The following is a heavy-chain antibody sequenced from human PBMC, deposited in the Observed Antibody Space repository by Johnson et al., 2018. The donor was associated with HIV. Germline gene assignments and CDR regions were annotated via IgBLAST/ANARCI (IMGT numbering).Heavy chain of an antibody. Sequence: VQLVESGGGVVRPGGSLRLSCAASGFTFSSYAMHWVRQAPGKGLEWVAVISYDGSNKYYADSVKGRFTISRDNSKNTLYLQMNSLRAEDTAVYYCARGGQLVAFDIWGQGTMVTVSS. V-gene: IGHV3-30*04. CDR1: GFTFSSYA. CDR2: ISYDGSNK. D-gene: IGHD6-6*01. J-gene: IGHJ3*02. CDR3: ARGGQLVAFDI.